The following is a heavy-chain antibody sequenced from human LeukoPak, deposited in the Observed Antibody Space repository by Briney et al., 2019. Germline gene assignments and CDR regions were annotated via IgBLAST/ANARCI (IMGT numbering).Heavy chain of an antibody. CDR3: AKIVQFTAATGTGLDY. V-gene: IGHV3-33*06. D-gene: IGHD6-13*01. Sequence: GRSLRLSCAASGFTFSYYGMHWVRQAPGKGLDWAAVIWYDGSYIYYADSVKGRFTISRDNSKNTMYLQMNSLRAEDTAVYYCAKIVQFTAATGTGLDYWGQGTLVTVSP. J-gene: IGHJ4*02. CDR1: GFTFSYYG. CDR2: IWYDGSYI.